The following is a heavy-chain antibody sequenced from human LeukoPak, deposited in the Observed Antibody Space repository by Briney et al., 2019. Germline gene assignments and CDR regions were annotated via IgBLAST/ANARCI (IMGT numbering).Heavy chain of an antibody. CDR2: ISYDGSNK. J-gene: IGHJ3*02. V-gene: IGHV3-30-3*01. Sequence: GGSLRLSCAASGFTFSSYAMHWVRQAPGKGLEWVAVISYDGSNKYYADSVKGRFTISRDNSKNTLYLQMNSLRAEDTAVYYCARRGGKVAGRGAFDIWGQGTMVTVSS. D-gene: IGHD4-23*01. CDR3: ARRGGKVAGRGAFDI. CDR1: GFTFSSYA.